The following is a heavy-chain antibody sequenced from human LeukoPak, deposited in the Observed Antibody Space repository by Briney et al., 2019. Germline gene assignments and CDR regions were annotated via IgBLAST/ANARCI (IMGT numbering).Heavy chain of an antibody. D-gene: IGHD5-18*01. J-gene: IGHJ3*02. V-gene: IGHV1-24*01. Sequence: GASVKVSCKVSGYTLTELSMHWVRQAPGKGLEWMGGFDPEDGETIYAQKFQGRVTMTEDTSTDTAYMELSSLRPEDTAVYYCATLRGYSYGLGAFDIWGQGTMVTVSS. CDR1: GYTLTELS. CDR2: FDPEDGET. CDR3: ATLRGYSYGLGAFDI.